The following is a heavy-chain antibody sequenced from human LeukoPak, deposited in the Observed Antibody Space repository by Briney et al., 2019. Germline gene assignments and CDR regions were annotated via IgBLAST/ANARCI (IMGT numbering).Heavy chain of an antibody. J-gene: IGHJ4*02. CDR2: IYHSGST. D-gene: IGHD3-10*01. CDR3: ARGRYGSGSYFFDY. CDR1: GYSISSGYY. V-gene: IGHV4-38-2*02. Sequence: SETLSLTCTVSGYSISSGYYWGWIRQPPGKGLEWIGSIYHSGSTYYNPSLKSRVTISGDTSKNRFSLKLSSVTAADTAVYYCARGRYGSGSYFFDYWGQGSLVTVSS.